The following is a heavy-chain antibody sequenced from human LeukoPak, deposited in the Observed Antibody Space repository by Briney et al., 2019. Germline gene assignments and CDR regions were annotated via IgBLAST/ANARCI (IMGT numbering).Heavy chain of an antibody. J-gene: IGHJ6*03. CDR2: IYYSGST. CDR1: GGSISSGGYY. Sequence: SQTLSLTCTVSGGSISSGGYYWSWIRQHPGKGLEWIGYIYYSGSTYYNPSLKSRVTISVDTSKNQFSLKLSSVTAADTAVYYCARYSNYKSDYYYYYMDVWGKGTTVTVSS. CDR3: ARYSNYKSDYYYYYMDV. V-gene: IGHV4-31*03. D-gene: IGHD4-11*01.